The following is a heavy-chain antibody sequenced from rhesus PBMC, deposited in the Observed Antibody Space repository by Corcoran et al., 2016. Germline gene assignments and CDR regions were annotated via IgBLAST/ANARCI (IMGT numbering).Heavy chain of an antibody. Sequence: QVQLQESGPGLVKPSETLSLTCAVSGGSFSGYYWGWIRQPPGKGLEWIGYISGSSGSTDYNPSLKSRVTISTDTSKNQFSLKLSSVTAADTAVYYCARDRTNLHFDYWGQGVLVTVSS. J-gene: IGHJ4*01. D-gene: IGHD2-15*01. V-gene: IGHV4-165*01. CDR2: ISGSSGST. CDR3: ARDRTNLHFDY. CDR1: GGSFSGYY.